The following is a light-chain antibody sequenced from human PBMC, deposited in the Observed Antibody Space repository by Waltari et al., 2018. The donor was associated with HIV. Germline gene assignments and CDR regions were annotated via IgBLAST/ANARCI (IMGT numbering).Light chain of an antibody. CDR3: AAWDDSLIGHV. V-gene: IGLV1-44*01. CDR1: SSTIGVHS. CDR2: NND. Sequence: QSVLTQPPSASGTPGQRVAISCSGSSSTIGVHSVTWYQQLPGTAPKPLIYNNDQRPSGVPDRFSGSKSGTSASLAISGLQSEDEADYYCAAWDDSLIGHVFGSGTRVTVL. J-gene: IGLJ1*01.